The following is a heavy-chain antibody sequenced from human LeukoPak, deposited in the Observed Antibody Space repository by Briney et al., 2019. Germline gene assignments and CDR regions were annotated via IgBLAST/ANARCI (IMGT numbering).Heavy chain of an antibody. Sequence: PGGSLRLSCAASGFTFSSYEMNWVRQAPGKGLEWVSYISSSGSTIYYADSVKGRFTISRDNAKNSLYLQMNSLRAEDTAVYYCASLAYCGGDCYSRRDAFDIWGQGTMVTVSS. CDR3: ASLAYCGGDCYSRRDAFDI. D-gene: IGHD2-21*02. J-gene: IGHJ3*02. CDR1: GFTFSSYE. V-gene: IGHV3-48*03. CDR2: ISSSGSTI.